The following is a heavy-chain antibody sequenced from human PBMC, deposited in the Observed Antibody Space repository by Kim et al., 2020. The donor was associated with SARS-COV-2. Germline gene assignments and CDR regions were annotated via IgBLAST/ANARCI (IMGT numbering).Heavy chain of an antibody. Sequence: SQTLSLTCAVYGGSFSGYYWSWIRQPPGKGLEWIGEINHSGSTNYNPSLKSRVTISVDTSKNQFSLKLSSVTAADTAVYYCARRRWTLPYYFDYWGQGTLVTVSS. CDR2: INHSGST. J-gene: IGHJ4*02. V-gene: IGHV4-34*01. CDR1: GGSFSGYY. CDR3: ARRRWTLPYYFDY. D-gene: IGHD2-15*01.